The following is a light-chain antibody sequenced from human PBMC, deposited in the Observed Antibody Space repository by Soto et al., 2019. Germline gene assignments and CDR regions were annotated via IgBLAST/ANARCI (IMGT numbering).Light chain of an antibody. CDR2: EVS. V-gene: IGLV2-14*01. CDR3: SSYTGSNINTVV. Sequence: QSALTQPASVSGSPGQSITISCTGTSSDIGKYNYVSWFQQHPAKAPKLIIFEVSTRPSGVSNRFSGSKSGNTASLTISGLQAEDEADYDCSSYTGSNINTVVFGGGTKLTVL. CDR1: SSDIGKYNY. J-gene: IGLJ2*01.